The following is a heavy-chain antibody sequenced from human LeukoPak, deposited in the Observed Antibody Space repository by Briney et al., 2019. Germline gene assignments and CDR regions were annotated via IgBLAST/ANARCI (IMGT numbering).Heavy chain of an antibody. Sequence: ASVKVSCKGSGCTFSSYAISRVRQAPGQGLEWMGGIIPIFGTANYAHNFQGRLTITADESTSTIYMGLSSLKSEDTALYYCARQISGNFPAYFDSWGQGTLVTVSS. J-gene: IGHJ4*02. V-gene: IGHV1-69*13. CDR2: IIPIFGTA. D-gene: IGHD1-26*01. CDR3: ARQISGNFPAYFDS. CDR1: GCTFSSYA.